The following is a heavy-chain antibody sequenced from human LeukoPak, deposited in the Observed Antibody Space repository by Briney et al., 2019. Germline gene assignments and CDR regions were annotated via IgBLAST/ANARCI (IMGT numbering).Heavy chain of an antibody. CDR3: GRVGAYYGSGSYSDY. D-gene: IGHD3-10*01. CDR1: GFTFSSYS. V-gene: IGHV3-21*01. Sequence: TGGSLRLSCAASGFTFSSYSMNWVRQAPGKGLEWVSSISSSSSYIYYADSVKGRFTISRDNAKKSLYLQMNSLRAEDTAVYYCGRVGAYYGSGSYSDYWGQGTLVTVSS. J-gene: IGHJ4*02. CDR2: ISSSSSYI.